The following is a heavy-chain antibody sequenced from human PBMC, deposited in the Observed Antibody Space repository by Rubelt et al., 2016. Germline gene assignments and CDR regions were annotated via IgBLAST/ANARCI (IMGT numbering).Heavy chain of an antibody. J-gene: IGHJ3*02. D-gene: IGHD1-26*01. Sequence: QVQLVESGGGVVQPGRSLRLSCAASGFTFSSYAMHWVRQAPGKGLEWVAVISYDGSNKYYADSVKGRFTISRDNSKNTLYLQMNSLRAEDTAVYYCARAPPRGVGAISAFDIWGQGTMVTVSS. CDR2: ISYDGSNK. CDR3: ARAPPRGVGAISAFDI. CDR1: GFTFSSYA. V-gene: IGHV3-30*04.